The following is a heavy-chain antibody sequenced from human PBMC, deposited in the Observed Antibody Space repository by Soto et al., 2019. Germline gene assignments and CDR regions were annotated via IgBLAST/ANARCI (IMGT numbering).Heavy chain of an antibody. CDR3: AREYYYDSSGYYHACYFHY. CDR1: GGSISSGGYY. Sequence: SETLSLTCTVSGGSISSGGYYWSWIRQHPGKGLEWIGYIYYSGSTYYNPSLKSRVTISVDTSKNQFSLKLSSVTAADTAVYYCAREYYYDSSGYYHACYFHYWGPGTMVTV. J-gene: IGHJ4*02. V-gene: IGHV4-31*03. D-gene: IGHD3-22*01. CDR2: IYYSGST.